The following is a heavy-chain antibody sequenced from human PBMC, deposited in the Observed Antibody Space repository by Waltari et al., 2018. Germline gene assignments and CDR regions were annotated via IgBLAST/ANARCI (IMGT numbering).Heavy chain of an antibody. D-gene: IGHD3-3*01. J-gene: IGHJ5*02. Sequence: QVQLVQSGAEVKKPGSSVKVSCKASGGTFSSYAISWVRQAPGQGLEWMGGIIPNLCTANDAQKFQVRVTITADESTSTAYMSLSSLRSEDTAVYYCARDQLRFSVGRFDPWGQGTLVTVSS. CDR1: GGTFSSYA. CDR2: IIPNLCTA. CDR3: ARDQLRFSVGRFDP. V-gene: IGHV1-69*01.